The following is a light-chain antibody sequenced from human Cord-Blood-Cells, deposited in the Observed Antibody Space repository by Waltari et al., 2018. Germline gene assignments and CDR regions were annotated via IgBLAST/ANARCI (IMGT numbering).Light chain of an antibody. CDR1: QGISSY. Sequence: AIRMTQSPSSLPASKGDRVTITWRARQGISSYLAWYQQKPGNAPKLLIYAASTLQRGVPSRFSGSGYGTDFTLTISCLQSEDFATYYCQQYYSDPWTFGQGTKVEIK. J-gene: IGKJ1*01. CDR2: AAS. V-gene: IGKV1-8*01. CDR3: QQYYSDPWT.